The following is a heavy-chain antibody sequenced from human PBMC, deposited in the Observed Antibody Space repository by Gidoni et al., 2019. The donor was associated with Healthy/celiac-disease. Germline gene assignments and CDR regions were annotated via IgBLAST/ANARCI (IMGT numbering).Heavy chain of an antibody. CDR3: AKSWGYSSGWYFEALDY. D-gene: IGHD6-19*01. J-gene: IGHJ4*02. CDR1: GFTFSSYA. CDR2: ISGSGGST. Sequence: EVQLLESGGGLVQPGGSLRLSCAASGFTFSSYAMSWVRQAPGKGLEWVSAISGSGGSTYYADSVKGRFTISRDNSKNTLYLQMNSLRAEDTAVYYCAKSWGYSSGWYFEALDYWGQGTLVTVSS. V-gene: IGHV3-23*01.